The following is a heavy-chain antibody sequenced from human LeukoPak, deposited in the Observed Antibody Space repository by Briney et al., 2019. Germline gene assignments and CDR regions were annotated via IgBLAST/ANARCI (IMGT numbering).Heavy chain of an antibody. CDR3: ARDRDSDYDFWSGYHSYYFDY. V-gene: IGHV1-2*02. J-gene: IGHJ4*02. CDR2: INPNSGGT. Sequence: GASVKVSCKASGYTFTGYHMHWVRQAPGQGLEWMGWINPNSGGTNYAQKFQGRVTMTRDTSISTAYMELSRLRSDDTAVYYCARDRDSDYDFWSGYHSYYFDYWGQGTLVTVSS. CDR1: GYTFTGYH. D-gene: IGHD3-3*01.